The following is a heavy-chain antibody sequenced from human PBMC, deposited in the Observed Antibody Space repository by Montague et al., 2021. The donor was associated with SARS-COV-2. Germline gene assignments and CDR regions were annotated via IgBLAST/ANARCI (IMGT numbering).Heavy chain of an antibody. J-gene: IGHJ6*02. CDR3: VRLVETYYYYYGMDV. CDR2: IYYSGST. CDR1: GGSIGSSSYY. D-gene: IGHD4-23*01. Sequence: SETLSLTCTVSGGSIGSSSYYWGWIRQPPGKGLEWIGSIYYSGSTYYNPSLKSRVTISVDTSKNQFSLKLSSVTAADTAVYYCVRLVETYYYYYGMDVWGQGTTVTVSS. V-gene: IGHV4-39*01.